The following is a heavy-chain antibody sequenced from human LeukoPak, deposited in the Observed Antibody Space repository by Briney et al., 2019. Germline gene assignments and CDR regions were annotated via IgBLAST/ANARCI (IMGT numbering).Heavy chain of an antibody. CDR1: GGSISGYY. J-gene: IGHJ4*02. D-gene: IGHD3-16*01. CDR3: ARTLYTSVWEPYAFDI. V-gene: IGHV4-59*01. Sequence: SETLSLTCTVSGGSISGYYWSWIRQPPGKGLEWIGYIYHSGSTNYNPSLKSRVSISVDTSKNQFSLKLSSVTAADTALYYCARTLYTSVWEPYAFDIWGQGTLVTVSS. CDR2: IYHSGST.